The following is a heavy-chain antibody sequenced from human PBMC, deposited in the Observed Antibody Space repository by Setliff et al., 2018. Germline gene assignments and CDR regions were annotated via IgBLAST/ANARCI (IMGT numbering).Heavy chain of an antibody. Sequence: ASVKVSCKTSGYSFTSHYMHWVRQAPGQGLEWMGIVHTGGGSASYAQKFQGRVTMTSDTSTSTVYMKVNSVRSDDTAIYYCARGGMAAAGRKGVFEYWGQGSQVTVSS. D-gene: IGHD6-13*01. CDR1: GYSFTSHY. J-gene: IGHJ4*02. CDR2: VHTGGGSA. CDR3: ARGGMAAAGRKGVFEY. V-gene: IGHV1-46*01.